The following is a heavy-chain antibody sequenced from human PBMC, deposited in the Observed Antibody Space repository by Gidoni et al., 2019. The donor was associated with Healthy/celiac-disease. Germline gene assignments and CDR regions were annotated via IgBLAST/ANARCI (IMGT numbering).Heavy chain of an antibody. Sequence: EVLLVESEGGLVKPGGSLRLSCAASGFTLRSYSMTWVRQAPGKGLEWVSSMSSSSSYIYYADAVKGRFTISRDNAKNSLYLQMNSLRAEDTAVYYCARNYEDYYYYMDVWGKGTTVTVSS. D-gene: IGHD1-7*01. CDR2: MSSSSSYI. J-gene: IGHJ6*03. V-gene: IGHV3-21*01. CDR3: ARNYEDYYYYMDV. CDR1: GFTLRSYS.